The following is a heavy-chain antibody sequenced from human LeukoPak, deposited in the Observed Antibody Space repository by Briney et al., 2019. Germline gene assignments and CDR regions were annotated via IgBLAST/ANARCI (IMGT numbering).Heavy chain of an antibody. V-gene: IGHV3-33*06. J-gene: IGHJ6*03. CDR3: AKDTGYYFYYIDV. D-gene: IGHD4-11*01. CDR1: GFTFSNYG. CDR2: IWYDGSNK. Sequence: PGGSLRLSCAASGFTFSNYGLHWVRQAPGKGLEWVAVIWYDGSNKYYADSVKGRFTISRDNSNNTLYLQMNSLSAEDTAVYYCAKDTGYYFYYIDVWGKGTTVTVSS.